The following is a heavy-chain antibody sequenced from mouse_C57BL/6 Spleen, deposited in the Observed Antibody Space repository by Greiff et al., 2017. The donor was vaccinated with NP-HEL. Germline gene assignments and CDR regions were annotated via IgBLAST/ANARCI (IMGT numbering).Heavy chain of an antibody. Sequence: VQLQQSGAELARPGASVKMSCKASGYTFTSYTMHWVKQRPGQGLEWIGYINPSSGYTKYNQKFKDKATLTADKSSSTAYMQLSSLTSEDSAVYYCARSGYGNYECYLDYWGQGTTLTVSS. CDR3: ARSGYGNYECYLDY. V-gene: IGHV1-4*01. D-gene: IGHD2-1*01. J-gene: IGHJ2*01. CDR1: GYTFTSYT. CDR2: INPSSGYT.